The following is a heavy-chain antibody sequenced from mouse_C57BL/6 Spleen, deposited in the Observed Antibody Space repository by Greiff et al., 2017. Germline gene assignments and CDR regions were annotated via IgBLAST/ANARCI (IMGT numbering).Heavy chain of an antibody. D-gene: IGHD2-1*01. J-gene: IGHJ2*01. CDR3: TRGYGNLLDY. V-gene: IGHV5-9-1*02. Sequence: DVMLVESGEGLVKPGGSLKLSCAASGFTFSSYAMSWVRQTPEKRLEWVAYISSGGDYIYYADTVKGRFTISGDNARNTLYLQMSSLKSEDTAMYYCTRGYGNLLDYWGQGTTLTVSS. CDR1: GFTFSSYA. CDR2: ISSGGDYI.